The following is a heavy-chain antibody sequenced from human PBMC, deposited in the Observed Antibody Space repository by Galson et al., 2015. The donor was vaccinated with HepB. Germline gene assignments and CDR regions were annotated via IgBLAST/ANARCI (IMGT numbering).Heavy chain of an antibody. CDR2: IYYSGTT. J-gene: IGHJ5*02. V-gene: IGHV4-39*01. CDR3: VWGYGAAPHGS. Sequence: TLSLTCTVSGGSISSGSYYWGWIRQPPGKGLEWIGSIYYSGTTYYNPSLKSRVTVSVDTSKNQFSLKVSSVTAADTAVYYCVWGYGAAPHGSWGQGTLVTVSS. D-gene: IGHD5-12*01. CDR1: GGSISSGSYY.